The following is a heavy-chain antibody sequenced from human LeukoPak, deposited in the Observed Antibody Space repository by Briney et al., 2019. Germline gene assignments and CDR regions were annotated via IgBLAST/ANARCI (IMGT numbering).Heavy chain of an antibody. D-gene: IGHD6-13*01. CDR2: IYYSGST. Sequence: SETLSLTCTVSGGSISSSRYYWGWIRQPPGKGLEWIGSIYYSGSTYYNPSLNSRVTVSVGTSKNQFSLRLSSVTAADTALYYCTAGPWYFDYWGQGTLVTVSS. J-gene: IGHJ4*02. CDR3: TAGPWYFDY. CDR1: GGSISSSRYY. V-gene: IGHV4-39*01.